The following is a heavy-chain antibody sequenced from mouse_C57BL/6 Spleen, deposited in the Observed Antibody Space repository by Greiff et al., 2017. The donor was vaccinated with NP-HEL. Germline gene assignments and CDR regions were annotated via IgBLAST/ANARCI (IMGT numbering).Heavy chain of an antibody. Sequence: VQLKESGGGLVKPGGSLKLSCAASGFTFSSYAMSWVRQTPEKRLEWVATISDGGSYTYYPDNVKGRFTIARDNAKNNLYLQMSHLKSEDTAMYYCAREDYDYEDYWGQGTTLTVSS. CDR1: GFTFSSYA. J-gene: IGHJ2*01. CDR2: ISDGGSYT. CDR3: AREDYDYEDY. V-gene: IGHV5-4*01. D-gene: IGHD2-4*01.